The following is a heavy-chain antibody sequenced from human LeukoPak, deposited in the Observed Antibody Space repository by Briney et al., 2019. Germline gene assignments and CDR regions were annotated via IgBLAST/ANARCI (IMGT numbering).Heavy chain of an antibody. CDR3: ARGDDSSGDH. J-gene: IGHJ4*02. Sequence: GGSLRLSCAVSGFSFSNFWMSWVRQAPGRGLEWVANIHPEGNEKYHVESVKGRFTISRDNTKNLLFLQMNGLRAEDTAVYYFARGDDSSGDHWGQGTLVTVSS. V-gene: IGHV3-7*04. CDR1: GFSFSNFW. D-gene: IGHD1-1*01. CDR2: IHPEGNEK.